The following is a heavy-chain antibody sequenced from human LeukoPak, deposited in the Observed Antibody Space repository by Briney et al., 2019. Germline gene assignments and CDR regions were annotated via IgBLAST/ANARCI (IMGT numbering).Heavy chain of an antibody. CDR3: ARDAARYGSGWYYDF. J-gene: IGHJ4*02. CDR1: AFTFSSSA. V-gene: IGHV3-23*01. CDR2: ISSDGGNT. Sequence: GGSLRLSCATSAFTFSSSAMSWVRQAPGKGLEWVSAISSDGGNTYYADSVKGWFAISRDNSRNTLYLQMNSLRAEDTAVYYCARDAARYGSGWYYDFWGQGTLVTVSS. D-gene: IGHD6-19*01.